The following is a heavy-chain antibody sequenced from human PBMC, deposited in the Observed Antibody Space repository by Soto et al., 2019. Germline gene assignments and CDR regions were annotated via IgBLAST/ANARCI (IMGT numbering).Heavy chain of an antibody. V-gene: IGHV1-18*01. CDR1: GYTFTSYG. D-gene: IGHD3-22*01. Sequence: ASVKVSCNASGYTFTSYGISWVRQAPGQGLEWMGWISAYNGNTNYAQKPQGRVNMTTDTSTSTAYMELRSLRSDDTAVYYCARAPAITMILXVSGRDVGGQGXTXT. J-gene: IGHJ6*02. CDR3: ARAPAITMILXVSGRDV. CDR2: ISAYNGNT.